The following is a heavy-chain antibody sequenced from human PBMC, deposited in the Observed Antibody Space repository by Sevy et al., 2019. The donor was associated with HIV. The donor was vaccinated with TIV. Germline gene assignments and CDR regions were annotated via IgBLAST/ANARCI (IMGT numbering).Heavy chain of an antibody. V-gene: IGHV4-59*08. Sequence: SETLSLTCTVSGGSITSLYWNWIRQPPGKGLEWSANIYYNGHLNYNPSLKSRVTLSLDTSKNQFSLRLSSVTAADTAMYYCAGENAWGRGYSWGQGTLVTVSS. CDR3: AGENAWGRGYS. CDR1: GGSITSLY. CDR2: IYYNGHL. D-gene: IGHD1-26*01. J-gene: IGHJ4*02.